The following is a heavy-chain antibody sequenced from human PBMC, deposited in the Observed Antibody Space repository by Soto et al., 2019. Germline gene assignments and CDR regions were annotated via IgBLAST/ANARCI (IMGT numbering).Heavy chain of an antibody. J-gene: IGHJ4*02. Sequence: EVQLLESGGGLVQPGGSLRLSCAASGFTFSSYAMSWVRQAPGKGLEWVSAISGSGGSTYYADSVKGRFTISRDNSKNTPYLQMNSLRAEDTAVYYCAKDRYFDWLLDYWGQGTLVTVTS. CDR1: GFTFSSYA. D-gene: IGHD3-9*01. CDR2: ISGSGGST. V-gene: IGHV3-23*01. CDR3: AKDRYFDWLLDY.